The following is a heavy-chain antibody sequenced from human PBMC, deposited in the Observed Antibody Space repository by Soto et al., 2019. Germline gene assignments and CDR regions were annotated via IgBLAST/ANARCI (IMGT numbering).Heavy chain of an antibody. CDR2: INAGNGNT. V-gene: IGHV1-3*01. CDR3: ARDFDYGDYSFDY. J-gene: IGHJ4*02. CDR1: GYTFTSYA. D-gene: IGHD4-17*01. Sequence: GASVKVSCKAPGYTFTSYAMHWVRQAPGQRLEWMGWINAGNGNTKYSQKFQGRVTITRDTSASTAYMELSSLRSEDTAVYYCARDFDYGDYSFDYWGQGTLVTVSS.